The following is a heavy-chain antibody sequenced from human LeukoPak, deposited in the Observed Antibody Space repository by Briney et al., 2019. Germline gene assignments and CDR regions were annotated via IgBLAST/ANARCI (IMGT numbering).Heavy chain of an antibody. J-gene: IGHJ6*03. CDR3: AKEADYYMDV. Sequence: GGSLRLSCAASGFTVSSNYMSWVRQAPGKGLEWVSVTYSGGSTHYADSAKGRFTISRDNSKNTLYLQMNSLRAEDTAVYYCAKEADYYMDVWGKGTTVTVSS. V-gene: IGHV3-53*05. CDR2: TYSGGST. CDR1: GFTVSSNY.